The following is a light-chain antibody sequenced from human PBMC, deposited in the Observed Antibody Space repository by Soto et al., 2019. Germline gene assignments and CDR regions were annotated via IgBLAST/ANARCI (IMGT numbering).Light chain of an antibody. Sequence: EIVMTQSPATLSVSPGERATLSCRASQSVSSNLAWYQQKPGQAPRLLIYGASTRATAIPARFSGSGSGTEFTLTISSLQSEDFAVYYCQQYHNWPYTFGQGTKLEIK. V-gene: IGKV3-15*01. J-gene: IGKJ2*01. CDR2: GAS. CDR1: QSVSSN. CDR3: QQYHNWPYT.